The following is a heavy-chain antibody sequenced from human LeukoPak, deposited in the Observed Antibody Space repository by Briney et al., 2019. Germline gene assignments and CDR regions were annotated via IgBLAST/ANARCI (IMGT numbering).Heavy chain of an antibody. J-gene: IGHJ6*03. V-gene: IGHV1-69*05. CDR2: IIPIFGTA. CDR3: ARSTLGVAAAGTSYYYYMDV. D-gene: IGHD6-13*01. Sequence: SVKVSCKASGGTFSSYAISWVRQAPGQGLEWMGGIIPIFGTANYAQKFQGRVTITTDESTSTAYMELSSLRSEDTAVYYCARSTLGVAAAGTSYYYYMDVWGKGTTVTVSS. CDR1: GGTFSSYA.